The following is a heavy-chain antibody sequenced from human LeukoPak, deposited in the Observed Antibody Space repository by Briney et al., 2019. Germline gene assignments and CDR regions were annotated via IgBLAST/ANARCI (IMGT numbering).Heavy chain of an antibody. CDR3: ARGANYGDYGLDAFDV. CDR2: INYSGST. J-gene: IGHJ3*01. CDR1: GGSMSSYY. D-gene: IGHD4-17*01. V-gene: IGHV4-59*01. Sequence: SETLSLTCPVSGGSMSSYYWSWIRQPPGEGLEWIGYINYSGSTTYNPSLRSRVTMSVDTSKNQFSLKLTSVTAADTAVYHCARGANYGDYGLDAFDVWGQGTMVTVSS.